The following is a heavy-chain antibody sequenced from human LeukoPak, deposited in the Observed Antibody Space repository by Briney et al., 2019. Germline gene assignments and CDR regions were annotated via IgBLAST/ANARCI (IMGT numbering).Heavy chain of an antibody. CDR3: ARARSGKWGFDY. V-gene: IGHV4-61*09. D-gene: IGHD1-26*01. CDR2: IYRSGST. Sequence: SETLSLTCTVSGGSISSGSYYWSWIRQPAGKRLEWIGHIYRSGSTNYNPSLKSRVTISVDTSKNQFSLKLSSVTAADTAVYYCARARSGKWGFDYWGQGTLVAVSS. CDR1: GGSISSGSYY. J-gene: IGHJ4*02.